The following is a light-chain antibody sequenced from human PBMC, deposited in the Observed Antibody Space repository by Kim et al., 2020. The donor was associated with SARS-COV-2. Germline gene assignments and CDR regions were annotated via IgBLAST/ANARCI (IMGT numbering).Light chain of an antibody. J-gene: IGKJ2*01. V-gene: IGKV3-15*01. CDR2: GAS. CDR3: QQYINWLPYT. Sequence: VSPGERATLSCRASQNIGGNLAWFQQKPGQAPRLLISGASARATGVPARFVGSGSGTEFTLTISSLQSEDSAVYYCQQYINWLPYTFGQGTKLEI. CDR1: QNIGGN.